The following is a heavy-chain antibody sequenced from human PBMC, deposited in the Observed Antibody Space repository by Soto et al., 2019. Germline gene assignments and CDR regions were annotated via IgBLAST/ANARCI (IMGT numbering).Heavy chain of an antibody. J-gene: IGHJ4*02. CDR1: GYTFTSYD. CDR2: MNPNSGNT. Sequence: ASVKVSCKASGYTFTSYDINWVRQATGQGLGWMGWMNPNSGNTGYAQKFQGRVTMTRNTSISTAYMELSRLRSEATVLYYGASWGGDFDYWGQGTLVTVSS. D-gene: IGHD3-16*01. CDR3: ASWGGDFDY. V-gene: IGHV1-8*02.